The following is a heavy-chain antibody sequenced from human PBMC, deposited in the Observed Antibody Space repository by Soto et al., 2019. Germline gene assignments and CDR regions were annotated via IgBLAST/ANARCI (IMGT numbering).Heavy chain of an antibody. J-gene: IGHJ6*03. V-gene: IGHV3-23*01. CDR2: ISGSGGST. D-gene: IGHD5-12*01. CDR1: GFTFSSYA. CDR3: AKRKGLNYYYYYYMDV. Sequence: GGSLRLSCAASGFTFSSYAMSWVRQAPGKGLEWVSAISGSGGSTYYADSVKGRLTISRDNSKNTLYLQMNSLRAEDTAVYYCAKRKGLNYYYYYYMDVWGKGTTVTVSS.